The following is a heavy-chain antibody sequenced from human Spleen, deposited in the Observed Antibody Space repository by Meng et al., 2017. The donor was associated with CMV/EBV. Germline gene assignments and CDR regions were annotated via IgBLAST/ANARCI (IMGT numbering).Heavy chain of an antibody. CDR3: AKDRLRIVVVPDWGWDY. Sequence: SGFTVSSNYMTWVRQAPGKGLVCVSVLDTGDSTYYADSVKGRFTISRDNSKNTVYLQMNSLRAEDTAVYYCAKDRLRIVVVPDWGWDYWGQGTLVTVSS. D-gene: IGHD2-2*01. V-gene: IGHV3-53*01. CDR2: LDTGDST. CDR1: GFTVSSNY. J-gene: IGHJ4*02.